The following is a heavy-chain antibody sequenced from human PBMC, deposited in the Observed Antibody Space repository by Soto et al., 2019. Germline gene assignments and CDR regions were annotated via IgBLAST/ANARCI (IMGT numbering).Heavy chain of an antibody. J-gene: IGHJ6*04. D-gene: IGHD3-10*01. CDR1: GFTFSSYA. CDR2: ISGSGGST. Sequence: GGSLRLSCAASGFTFSSYAMSWVRQAPGKGLEWVSAISGSGGSTYYADSVKGRFTISRDNSKNTLYLQMNSLRAEDTAVYYCAKAPATYYYGSGTFLDVWGKGTTVTVSS. V-gene: IGHV3-23*01. CDR3: AKAPATYYYGSGTFLDV.